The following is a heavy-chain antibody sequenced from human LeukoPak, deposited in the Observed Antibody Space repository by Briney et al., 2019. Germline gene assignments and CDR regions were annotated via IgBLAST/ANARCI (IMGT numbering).Heavy chain of an antibody. J-gene: IGHJ4*02. CDR2: ISSGGTSI. CDR1: GFSFSNYE. CDR3: ARDLAAIEYYDY. V-gene: IGHV3-48*03. D-gene: IGHD2/OR15-2a*01. Sequence: PGGSLRLSCAASGFSFSNYEMNWVRQAPGKGLEWVSYISSGGTSIYYADSVKGRFTISRDNAKNSLYLHMTSLRAEDTAVYYCARDLAAIEYYDYWGQGTLVTVSS.